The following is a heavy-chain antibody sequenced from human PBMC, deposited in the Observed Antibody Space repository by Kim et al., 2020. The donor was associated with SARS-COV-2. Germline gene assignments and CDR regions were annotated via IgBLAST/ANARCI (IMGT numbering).Heavy chain of an antibody. V-gene: IGHV3-74*01. CDR3: ARVGHLGADYWGAQLYYFDY. D-gene: IGHD7-27*01. J-gene: IGHJ4*02. CDR1: GFTFSRSW. Sequence: GGSLRLSCAASGFTFSRSWMHWVRQAPGKGLVWVSRINSDGSSTSYADSVKGRFTISRDNAKNTLYLQMNSLRAEDTAVYYCARVGHLGADYWGAQLYYFDYWGQGTLVTASS. CDR2: INSDGSST.